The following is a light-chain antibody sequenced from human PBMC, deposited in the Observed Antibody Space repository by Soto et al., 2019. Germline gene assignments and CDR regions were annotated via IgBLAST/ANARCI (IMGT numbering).Light chain of an antibody. V-gene: IGKV1-9*01. CDR1: QDVSRY. CDR2: GAS. CDR3: QQLQRTPFT. Sequence: QLTQSPSSLSASVGDRVTITCRASQDVSRYLAWYQQKAGKAPKLLIYGASTLQSGVPSRFSGFGSGTEFTLTISSLQPEDFATYNCQQLQRTPFTFGPGTTVDV. J-gene: IGKJ3*01.